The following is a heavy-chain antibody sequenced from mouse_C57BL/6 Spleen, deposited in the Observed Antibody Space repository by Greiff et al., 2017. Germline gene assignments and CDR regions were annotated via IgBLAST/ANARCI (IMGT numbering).Heavy chain of an antibody. J-gene: IGHJ3*01. CDR1: GYTFTSYW. D-gene: IGHD1-1*01. Sequence: QVQLQQPGAELVRPGSSVKLSCKASGYTFTSYWMHWVKQRPIQGLEWIGNIDPSDSETHYNQKFKDKATLTVDKSSSTAYMQLSSLTSEDSAVXYSARFYYYGSTSWFAYWGQGTLVTVSA. CDR3: ARFYYYGSTSWFAY. CDR2: IDPSDSET. V-gene: IGHV1-52*01.